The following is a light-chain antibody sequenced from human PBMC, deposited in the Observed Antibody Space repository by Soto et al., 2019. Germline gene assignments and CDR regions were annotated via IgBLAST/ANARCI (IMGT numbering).Light chain of an antibody. Sequence: QSALTQPASVSGSPGQSITISCTGTSSDVGGYNYVSWYQQHPDXAXXLMXXXXXXXXXXXSXRXXXXXXXXXXXLXXSGXQXEDEADYYCSSYTSSSTVVFGGGTKLTVL. CDR3: SSYTSSSTVV. CDR2: XXX. V-gene: IGLV2-14*01. J-gene: IGLJ2*01. CDR1: SSDVGGYNY.